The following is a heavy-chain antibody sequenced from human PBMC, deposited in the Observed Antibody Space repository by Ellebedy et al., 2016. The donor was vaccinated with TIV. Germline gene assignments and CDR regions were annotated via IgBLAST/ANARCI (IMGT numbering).Heavy chain of an antibody. CDR2: IYYSGST. J-gene: IGHJ4*02. CDR3: ARGIQLWLQEPHFDY. D-gene: IGHD5-18*01. V-gene: IGHV4-59*08. Sequence: MPSETLSLTCTVSGGSISSYYWSWIRQPPGKGLEWIGYIYYSGSTNYNPSLKSRVTISVDTSKNQFSLKLSSVTAADTAVYYCARGIQLWLQEPHFDYWGQGTLVTVSS. CDR1: GGSISSYY.